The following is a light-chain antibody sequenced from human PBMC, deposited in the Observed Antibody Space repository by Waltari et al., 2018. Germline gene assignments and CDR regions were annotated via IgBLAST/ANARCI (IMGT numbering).Light chain of an antibody. CDR2: GAS. Sequence: EIVLTQSPGTLSLSPGERATLSCRASQSVSSSYLVWYQQKHGQAPRLSIYGASSRATGIPDRFSGSGSGTDFTLSITRLEPEDFAVYYCQQYGSSRYTFGQGTKLEIK. CDR3: QQYGSSRYT. J-gene: IGKJ2*01. V-gene: IGKV3-20*01. CDR1: QSVSSSY.